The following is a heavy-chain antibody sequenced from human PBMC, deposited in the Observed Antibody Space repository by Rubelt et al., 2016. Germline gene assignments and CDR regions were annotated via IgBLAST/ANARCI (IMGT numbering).Heavy chain of an antibody. CDR1: GYTFSSYA. D-gene: IGHD6-6*01. CDR2: IHTTTRAP. V-gene: IGHV7-4-1*02. Sequence: QVQLVQSGSALKKPGASVQVSCKASGYTFSSYALNWVRQAPGQGLEWLGWIHTTTRAPPHAHGLTGRFVFSLDTAVCAGDLESRRLDAEETAVYYCARGKECSSFIDYWGQGTLVSVSS. J-gene: IGHJ4*02. CDR3: ARGKECSSFIDY.